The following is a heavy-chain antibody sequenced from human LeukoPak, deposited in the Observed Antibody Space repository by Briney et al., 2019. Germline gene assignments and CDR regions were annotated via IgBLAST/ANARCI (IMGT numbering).Heavy chain of an antibody. J-gene: IGHJ4*02. CDR2: ISASGNRT. V-gene: IGHV3-23*01. D-gene: IGHD4-17*01. CDR1: GFNSHEYG. CDR3: AKPYLTTADYVRVPIDC. Sequence: PGGSLRLSCVVSGFNSHEYGMHWVRQAPGKGLEWVSVISASGNRTYYADSVKGRFTISRDNSKNTLYLQMNSLRAEDTALYYCAKPYLTTADYVRVPIDCWGQGTLVTVSS.